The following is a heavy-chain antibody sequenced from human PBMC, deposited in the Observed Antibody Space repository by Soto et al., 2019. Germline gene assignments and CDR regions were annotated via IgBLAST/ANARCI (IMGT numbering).Heavy chain of an antibody. CDR1: GFTFSSYA. CDR2: ISGSGGST. J-gene: IGHJ4*02. CDR3: AKDRSPDYGDYEYYFDY. Sequence: GSLRLSCAASGFTFSSYAMSWVRQAPGKGLEWVSAISGSGGSTYYADSVKGRFTISRDNSKNTLYLQMNSLRAEDTAVYYCAKDRSPDYGDYEYYFDYWGQGTLVTVSS. V-gene: IGHV3-23*01. D-gene: IGHD4-17*01.